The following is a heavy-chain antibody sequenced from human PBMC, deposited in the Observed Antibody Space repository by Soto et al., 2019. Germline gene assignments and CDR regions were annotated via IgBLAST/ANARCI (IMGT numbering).Heavy chain of an antibody. V-gene: IGHV3-74*01. CDR3: AKERGGYYYDSSGYPNDAFDI. Sequence: GGSLRLSCAASGFTFSSYWMHWVRQAPGKGLVWVSRINSDGSSTSYADSVKGRFTISRDNAKNTLYLQMNSLRAEDTAVYYCAKERGGYYYDSSGYPNDAFDIWGQGTMVTVSS. CDR2: INSDGSST. D-gene: IGHD3-22*01. J-gene: IGHJ3*02. CDR1: GFTFSSYW.